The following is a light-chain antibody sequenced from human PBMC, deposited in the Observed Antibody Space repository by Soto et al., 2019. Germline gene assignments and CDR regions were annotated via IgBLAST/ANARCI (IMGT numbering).Light chain of an antibody. CDR1: SSDVGGYNY. CDR3: TSYTSSSPLDV. CDR2: EVS. J-gene: IGLJ1*01. V-gene: IGLV2-14*01. Sequence: QSVLTQPASVSGSPGQSITISCTGTSSDVGGYNYVSWYQQHPGKAPKLMIYEVSNRPLGVSTRFSGSESGNTASLTISGLQAEDEADYYCTSYTSSSPLDVFGTGTKVTV.